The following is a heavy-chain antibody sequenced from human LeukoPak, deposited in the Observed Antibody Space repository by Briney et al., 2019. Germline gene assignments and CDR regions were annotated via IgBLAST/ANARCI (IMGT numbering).Heavy chain of an antibody. V-gene: IGHV3-23*01. J-gene: IGHJ3*02. CDR2: ISGSGGST. CDR1: GFTFSSYA. D-gene: IGHD2-15*01. CDR3: ARDTSLYCSGGSCYSPHGGAFDI. Sequence: HPGGSLRLSCAASGFTFSSYAMSWVRQAPGKGLEWVSAISGSGGSTYYADSVKGRFTISRDNCKNTLYLQMNSLRAEDTAVYYCARDTSLYCSGGSCYSPHGGAFDIWGQGTMVTVSS.